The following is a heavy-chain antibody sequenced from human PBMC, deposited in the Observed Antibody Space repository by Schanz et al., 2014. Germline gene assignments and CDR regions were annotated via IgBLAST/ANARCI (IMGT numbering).Heavy chain of an antibody. D-gene: IGHD1-26*01. CDR1: GFNFSNYD. Sequence: VQLLESGGGLVQPGGSLRISCAASGFNFSNYDIHWVRQAPGKGLEWVALIYYNGTNKYYADSVKGRFTISRDNSKNTLYLQMNSLRAEDTAVYYCARDSGSHYLVDYWGQGTLXTVSS. CDR2: IYYNGTNK. V-gene: IGHV3-33*08. J-gene: IGHJ4*02. CDR3: ARDSGSHYLVDY.